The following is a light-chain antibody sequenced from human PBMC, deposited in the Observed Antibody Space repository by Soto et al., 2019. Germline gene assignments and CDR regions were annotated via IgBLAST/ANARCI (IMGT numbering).Light chain of an antibody. CDR2: GAS. Sequence: EIVMTQSPATLSVSPGERATLSCRASRSVSSNLAWYQQKPGQAPRLLIYGASTRATGIPARFSGSGSGTEFTLTISNLQSEDFAVYYCQQYNNWPPKYTFGQGTKLEIK. CDR3: QQYNNWPPKYT. J-gene: IGKJ2*01. V-gene: IGKV3-15*01. CDR1: RSVSSN.